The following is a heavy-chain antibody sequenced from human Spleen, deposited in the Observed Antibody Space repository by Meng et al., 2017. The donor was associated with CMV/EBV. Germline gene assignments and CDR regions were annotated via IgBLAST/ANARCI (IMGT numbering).Heavy chain of an antibody. CDR3: AGELVRGASPT. D-gene: IGHD3-10*01. J-gene: IGHJ5*02. CDR2: IDPKNGGT. V-gene: IGHV1-2*02. CDR1: GNIFTGY. Sequence: VSCQASGNIFTGYHWVRQAPGEGFEFVGWIDPKNGGTKYAQKLQDRVSMTNDASMSIVYMEMNRLKSDDTAVYFCAGELVRGASPTWGQGTLVTVSS.